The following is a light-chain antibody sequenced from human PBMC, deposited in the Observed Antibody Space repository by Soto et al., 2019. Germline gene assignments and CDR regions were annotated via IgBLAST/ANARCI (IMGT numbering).Light chain of an antibody. J-gene: IGKJ4*01. CDR1: QDIRHD. CDR2: SAS. Sequence: AIQMTQSPSSLSASVGDRVTITCRASQDIRHDLGWYQQKPGKAPKLLIYSASTLHSGVPSRFSGTGSGTDFTLTISSLQPEDFATYYCLQYDAYPLTFGGGTKVEIK. CDR3: LQYDAYPLT. V-gene: IGKV1-6*01.